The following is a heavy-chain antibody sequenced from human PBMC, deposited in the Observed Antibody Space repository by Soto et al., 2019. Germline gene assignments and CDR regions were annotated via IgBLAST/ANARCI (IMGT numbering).Heavy chain of an antibody. D-gene: IGHD1-7*01. J-gene: IGHJ4*02. CDR1: GFTFSDYY. CDR2: SRDKGNSYST. V-gene: IGHV3-72*01. CDR3: VRSLPGTTSFDY. Sequence: EVQLVESGGNLVQPGGSLRLSCAGSGFTFSDYYIDWVRQAPGKGLEWVGRSRDKGNSYSTDYGASERGRFTVSRDGSKNSLYLQMNSLETGDTALYYCVRSLPGTTSFDYWGRGTLVTVSS.